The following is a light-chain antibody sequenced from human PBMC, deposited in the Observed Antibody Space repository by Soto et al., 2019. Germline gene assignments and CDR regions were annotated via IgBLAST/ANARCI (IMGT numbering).Light chain of an antibody. CDR3: QQSYSTPRT. Sequence: DIQLTPSPSSLSASVSDRVTITCRASQSISSYLNWYQQKPGKAPKLLIYAASSLHSGVPSRFSGSGSGTDFTLTVSSLQPEDFATYFCQQSYSTPRTFGQGTKVEVK. J-gene: IGKJ1*01. CDR2: AAS. V-gene: IGKV1-39*01. CDR1: QSISSY.